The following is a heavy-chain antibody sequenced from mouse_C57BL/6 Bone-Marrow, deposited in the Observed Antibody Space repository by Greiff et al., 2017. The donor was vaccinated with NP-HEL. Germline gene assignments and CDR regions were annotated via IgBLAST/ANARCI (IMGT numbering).Heavy chain of an antibody. CDR2: IRSKSSNYAT. CDR3: VRGAYYYGSSPYYFDY. J-gene: IGHJ2*01. Sequence: DVHLVESGGGLVQPKGSLKLSCAASGFTFNTYAMHWVRQAPGKGLEWVARIRSKSSNYATYYADSVKDRFTISRDDSQSMLYLQMNNLKTEDTAMYYCVRGAYYYGSSPYYFDYWGQGTTLTVSS. V-gene: IGHV10-3*01. CDR1: GFTFNTYA. D-gene: IGHD1-1*01.